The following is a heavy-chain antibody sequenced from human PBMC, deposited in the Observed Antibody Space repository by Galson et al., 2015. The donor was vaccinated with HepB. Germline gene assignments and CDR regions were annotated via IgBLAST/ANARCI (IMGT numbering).Heavy chain of an antibody. D-gene: IGHD6-13*01. CDR1: GFTFSDYY. V-gene: IGHV3-11*01. J-gene: IGHJ6*03. CDR3: ARDKSSRGTWYYYYYMDV. CDR2: TSSSGSTI. Sequence: SLRLSCAASGFTFSDYYMSWIRQAPGKGLEWVSYTSSSGSTIYYADSVKGRFTISRDNAKNSLYLQMNSLRAEDTAVYYCARDKSSRGTWYYYYYMDVWGKGTTVTVSS.